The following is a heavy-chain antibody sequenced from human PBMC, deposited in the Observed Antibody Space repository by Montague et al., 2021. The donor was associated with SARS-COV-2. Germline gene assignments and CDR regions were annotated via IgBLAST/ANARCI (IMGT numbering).Heavy chain of an antibody. CDR1: GGSISRYY. CDR3: ARNLVVHYWYGMDV. J-gene: IGHJ6*02. V-gene: IGHV4-59*01. CDR2: INYSGST. D-gene: IGHD2-15*01. Sequence: SETLSLTCTVAGGSISRYYWSWIRQPPGKGLEWIGYINYSGSTNYNPSLKSQVTISVDTSKNQFSLNLSSVTAADTAVYYCARNLVVHYWYGMDVWGQGTTVTVSS.